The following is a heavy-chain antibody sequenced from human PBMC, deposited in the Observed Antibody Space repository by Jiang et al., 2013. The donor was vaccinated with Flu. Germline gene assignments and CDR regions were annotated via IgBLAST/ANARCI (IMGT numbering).Heavy chain of an antibody. Sequence: VQLVESGPGLVKPSETLSLTCTVSGGSISSYYWSWIRQPPGKGLEWIGYIYYSGSTNYNPSLKSRVTISVDTSKNQFSLKLSSVTAADTAVYYCARGAGAYDFWSGYLGYYYYYGMDVWGQGTTVTVSS. CDR1: GGSISSYY. CDR2: IYYSGST. D-gene: IGHD3-3*01. V-gene: IGHV4-59*01. CDR3: ARGAGAYDFWSGYLGYYYYYGMDV. J-gene: IGHJ6*02.